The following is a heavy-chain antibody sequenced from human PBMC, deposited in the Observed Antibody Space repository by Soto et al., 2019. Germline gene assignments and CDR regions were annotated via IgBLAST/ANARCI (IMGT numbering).Heavy chain of an antibody. CDR1: GFTFSSYA. Sequence: GGSLRLSCSASGFTFSSYAMHWVRQAPGKGLEYVSAISSNGGSTYYADSVKGSFTISRDNSKNTLYLQMSSLRAEDTAVYYCVKPYREYSSPFDAFDIWGQGTMVTVSS. J-gene: IGHJ3*02. V-gene: IGHV3-64D*08. CDR2: ISSNGGST. CDR3: VKPYREYSSPFDAFDI. D-gene: IGHD6-6*01.